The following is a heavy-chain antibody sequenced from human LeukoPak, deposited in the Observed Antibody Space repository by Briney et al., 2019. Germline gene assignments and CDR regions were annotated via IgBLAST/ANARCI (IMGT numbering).Heavy chain of an antibody. CDR2: INPNSGGT. J-gene: IGHJ5*02. D-gene: IGHD3-3*01. CDR1: GYTFTGYY. Sequence: ASVKVSCKASGYTFTGYYMHWVRQAPGQGLEWMGWINPNSGGTNYAQKFQGRVTMTRDTSISTAYMELSRLRSDDTAVYYCARDNYEFWSGAVNWFDPWGQGTLVTVSS. V-gene: IGHV1-2*02. CDR3: ARDNYEFWSGAVNWFDP.